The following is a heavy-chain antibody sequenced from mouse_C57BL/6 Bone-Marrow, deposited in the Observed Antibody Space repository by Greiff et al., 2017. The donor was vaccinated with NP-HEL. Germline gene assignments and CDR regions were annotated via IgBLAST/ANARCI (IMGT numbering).Heavy chain of an antibody. Sequence: VHVKQSGTVLARPGASVKMSCKTSGYTFTSYWMHWVKQRPGQGLEWIGAIYPGNSDTSYNQKFKGKAKLTAVTSASTAYMELSSLTNEDSAVYYCTRGRWLPLFDYWGQGTTLTVSS. V-gene: IGHV1-5*01. CDR3: TRGRWLPLFDY. CDR2: IYPGNSDT. J-gene: IGHJ2*01. CDR1: GYTFTSYW. D-gene: IGHD2-3*01.